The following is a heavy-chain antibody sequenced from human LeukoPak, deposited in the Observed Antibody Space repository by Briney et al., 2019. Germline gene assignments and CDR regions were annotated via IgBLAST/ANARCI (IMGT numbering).Heavy chain of an antibody. CDR2: IWYDGSNK. CDR3: ARGTYYYDSSGYHYFDY. J-gene: IGHJ4*02. V-gene: IGHV3-33*01. D-gene: IGHD3-22*01. Sequence: GTSLRLSCAASGFTFSSYGMHWVRQAPGKGLEWVAVIWYDGSNKYYADSVKGRFTISRDNSKNTLYLQMNSLRAEDTAVYYCARGTYYYDSSGYHYFDYWGQGTLVTVSS. CDR1: GFTFSSYG.